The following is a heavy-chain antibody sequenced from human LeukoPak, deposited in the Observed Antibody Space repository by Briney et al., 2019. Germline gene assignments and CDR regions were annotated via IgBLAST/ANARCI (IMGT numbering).Heavy chain of an antibody. Sequence: GESLKISCKGSGYSFTSYWIGWVRQMPGNGLEWMGIIYPGDSDTRYSPSFQGQATISADKSISTAYLQWSSLKASDTAMYYCARQRFSDAFDIWGQGTMVTVSS. CDR2: IYPGDSDT. CDR1: GYSFTSYW. CDR3: ARQRFSDAFDI. V-gene: IGHV5-51*01. J-gene: IGHJ3*02. D-gene: IGHD3-3*01.